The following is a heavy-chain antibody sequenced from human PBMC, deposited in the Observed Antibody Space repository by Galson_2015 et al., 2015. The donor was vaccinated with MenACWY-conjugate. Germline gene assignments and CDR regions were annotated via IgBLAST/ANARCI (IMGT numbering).Heavy chain of an antibody. Sequence: SLRLSCAVSGFTFKNYWMTWVRQAPGKGLEWVANIKKDGSEKYYVDSVKGRFTISRDNADNSLYLQMDSLRAEDTAVYYCARGHYGMDVWGQGTLVSVSS. CDR2: IKKDGSEK. CDR3: ARGHYGMDV. CDR1: GFTFKNYW. J-gene: IGHJ6*02. V-gene: IGHV3-7*03.